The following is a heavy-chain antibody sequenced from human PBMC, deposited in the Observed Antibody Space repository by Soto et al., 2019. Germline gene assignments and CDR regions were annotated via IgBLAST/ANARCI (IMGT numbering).Heavy chain of an antibody. CDR1: GGTFSSYA. V-gene: IGHV1-69*13. J-gene: IGHJ6*02. D-gene: IGHD6-13*01. CDR2: IIPIFGTA. Sequence: GASVKVSCKASGGTFSSYAISWVRQAPGQGLEWMGGIIPIFGTANYAQKFQGRVTITADESTSTAYMELSSLRSEDTAVYYCASPLPIAAAGHYYYYYGMDVWGQGTTVTVSS. CDR3: ASPLPIAAAGHYYYYYGMDV.